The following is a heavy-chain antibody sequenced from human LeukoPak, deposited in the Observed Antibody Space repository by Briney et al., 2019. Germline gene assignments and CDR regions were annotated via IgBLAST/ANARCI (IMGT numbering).Heavy chain of an antibody. V-gene: IGHV4-39*07. D-gene: IGHD2-2*01. Sequence: PSETLSLTCTVSGGSIRSSYYYWGWIRQPPGKGLEWIGSIYDSGSTYYNPSLKSRVTISVDKSKNQFSLKLSSVTAADTAVYYCARFDIVVVPAAIGWFDPWGQGTLVTVSS. CDR2: IYDSGST. J-gene: IGHJ5*02. CDR1: GGSIRSSYYY. CDR3: ARFDIVVVPAAIGWFDP.